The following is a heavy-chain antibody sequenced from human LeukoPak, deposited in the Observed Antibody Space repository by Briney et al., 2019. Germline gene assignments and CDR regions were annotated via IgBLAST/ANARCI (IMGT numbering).Heavy chain of an antibody. V-gene: IGHV3-23*01. CDR2: ISGRGDST. CDR1: GFTFSSYA. J-gene: IGHJ4*02. Sequence: GGSLRLSCAASGFTFSSYAMGWVRQAPGKGLEWVSGISGRGDSTYYADSVKGRFTISRDNSKNTLYLQMNSLRAEDTAVYYCTKDGGRTIMVVAASHYWVQGTLVTVSS. CDR3: TKDGGRTIMVVAASHY. D-gene: IGHD2-15*01.